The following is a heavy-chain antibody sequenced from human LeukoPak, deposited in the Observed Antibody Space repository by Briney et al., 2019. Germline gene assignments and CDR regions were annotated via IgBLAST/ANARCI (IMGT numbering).Heavy chain of an antibody. Sequence: GASVKVSCKDSGCTFTDYYMHWVRQAPGQGLEWMGWINPNSGGTNYAQKFQGRVTMTRDTSISTAYMELSRLRSDDTAVYYCARDAAGYDLGVDYWGQGTLVTVSS. J-gene: IGHJ4*02. CDR2: INPNSGGT. CDR3: ARDAAGYDLGVDY. V-gene: IGHV1-2*02. D-gene: IGHD5-12*01. CDR1: GCTFTDYY.